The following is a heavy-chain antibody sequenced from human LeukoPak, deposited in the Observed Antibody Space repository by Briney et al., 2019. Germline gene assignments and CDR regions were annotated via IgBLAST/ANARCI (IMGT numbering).Heavy chain of an antibody. CDR2: VFHTGNT. J-gene: IGHJ3*02. CDR1: DFSITNVYY. V-gene: IGHV4-38-2*02. D-gene: IGHD2-21*02. CDR3: ARDCGGDCPNDAFDI. Sequence: SETLSLTCTVSDFSITNVYYWGWIRQPPGKGLEWIGTVFHTGNTYYNPSLKSRVTISVDTSKNQFSLKLSSVTAADTAVYYCARDCGGDCPNDAFDIWGQGTMVTVSS.